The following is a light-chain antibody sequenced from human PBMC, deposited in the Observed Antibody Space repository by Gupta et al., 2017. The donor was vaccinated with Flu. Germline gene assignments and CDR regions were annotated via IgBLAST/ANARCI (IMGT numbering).Light chain of an antibody. J-gene: IGKJ5*01. CDR2: GAS. CDR3: RQYKSYPIT. CDR1: QTISNA. Sequence: DIQMTQSPYSLSASVGDRVIITCRASQTISNALGWYQQKPGKAPKSLIYGASSLQNGVPSRFSGSGSGTDFTLTISSLQPEDIGTYYCRQYKSYPITFGQGTRLEI. V-gene: IGKV1D-16*01.